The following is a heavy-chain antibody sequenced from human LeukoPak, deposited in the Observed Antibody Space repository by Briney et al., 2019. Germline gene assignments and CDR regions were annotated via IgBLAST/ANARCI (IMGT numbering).Heavy chain of an antibody. Sequence: SETLSLTCAVYGGSFSGYYWSWIRQPPGKGLEWIGEINHSGSTNYNPSLKSRVTISVDTSKNQFSLKLSSVTAADTAVYYCARGRAWGVLDYWGQGSLVTVSS. CDR1: GGSFSGYY. V-gene: IGHV4-34*01. D-gene: IGHD3-16*01. CDR2: INHSGST. J-gene: IGHJ4*02. CDR3: ARGRAWGVLDY.